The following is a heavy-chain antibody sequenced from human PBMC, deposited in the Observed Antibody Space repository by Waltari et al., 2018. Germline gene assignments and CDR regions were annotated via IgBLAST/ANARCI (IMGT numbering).Heavy chain of an antibody. V-gene: IGHV1-24*01. CDR1: GYTLTELY. CDR3: ATATMVRGVIIGDFQH. CDR2: FDPEDGET. J-gene: IGHJ1*01. D-gene: IGHD3-10*01. Sequence: QVQLVQSGAEVKKPGASVKVSCKVSGYTLTELYMHWVRQAPGKGLEWMGGFDPEDGETSYEQKCQGRVTMTEDTSTDTAYMGLSSLRSEDTAVSYVATATMVRGVIIGDFQHWGQGTLVTVSS.